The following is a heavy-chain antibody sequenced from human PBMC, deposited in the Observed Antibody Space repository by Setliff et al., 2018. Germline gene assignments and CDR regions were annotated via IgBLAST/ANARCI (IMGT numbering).Heavy chain of an antibody. CDR3: ARDLGYCSRTSCHGDWFDP. Sequence: GASVKVSCKPSGYTFTTYAISWMRQAPGQGLEWMGWINTNTGNPSYAQDFTGRFVFSLDTSVSTAYLQISSLKAEDTAVYYCARDLGYCSRTSCHGDWFDPWGQGTLVTVSS. J-gene: IGHJ5*02. CDR1: GYTFTTYA. V-gene: IGHV7-4-1*02. D-gene: IGHD2-2*01. CDR2: INTNTGNP.